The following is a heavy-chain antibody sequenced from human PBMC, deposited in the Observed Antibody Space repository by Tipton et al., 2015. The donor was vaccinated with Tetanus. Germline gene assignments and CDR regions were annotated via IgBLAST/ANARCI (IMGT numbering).Heavy chain of an antibody. CDR3: NGGSTRAYFDY. CDR1: GFTFKSYT. D-gene: IGHD2-2*01. Sequence: SLRLSCAASGFTFKSYTMNWVRQAPGNGLEWVAAISGSRLTPYYADSVKGRFTISRDNAKNSLYLQMISLRAEDAAVYYCNGGSTRAYFDYWGLGTLVTVSS. V-gene: IGHV3-23*01. CDR2: ISGSRLTP. J-gene: IGHJ4*02.